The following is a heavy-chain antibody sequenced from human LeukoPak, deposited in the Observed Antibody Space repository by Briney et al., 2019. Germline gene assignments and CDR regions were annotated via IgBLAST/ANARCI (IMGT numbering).Heavy chain of an antibody. CDR2: ISGSGGST. D-gene: IGHD2-21*02. CDR3: ASAAYCGGDCYPYLDY. J-gene: IGHJ4*02. V-gene: IGHV3-23*01. Sequence: GGSLRLSCAASGFTVSSNYMSWVRQAPGKGLEWVSAISGSGGSTYYADSVKGRFTISRDNSKNTLYLQMNSLRAEDTAVYYCASAAYCGGDCYPYLDYWGQGTLVTVSS. CDR1: GFTVSSNY.